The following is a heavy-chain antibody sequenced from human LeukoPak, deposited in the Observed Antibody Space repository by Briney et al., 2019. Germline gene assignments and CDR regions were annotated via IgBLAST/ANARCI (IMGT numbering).Heavy chain of an antibody. CDR3: AKDTPVVGATALDY. CDR2: ISGSGGST. Sequence: GGSLRLSCAASGFTFSSYAMSWVRQAPGKGLEWVSAISGSGGSTYYADSVKGRLTISRDNSKNTLYLQMNSLRAEDTAVYYCAKDTPVVGATALDYWGQGTLVTVSS. CDR1: GFTFSSYA. V-gene: IGHV3-23*01. D-gene: IGHD1-26*01. J-gene: IGHJ4*02.